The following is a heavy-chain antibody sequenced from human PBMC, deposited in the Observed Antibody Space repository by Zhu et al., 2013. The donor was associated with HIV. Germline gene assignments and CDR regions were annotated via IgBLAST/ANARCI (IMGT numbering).Heavy chain of an antibody. V-gene: IGHV1-2*02. Sequence: QSGTEVKRPGASVKLSCKPSGYRFTAYYIHWVRQAPGKGIEWMGWINPKNGDTKLGADVSGSRIFLTRDTSINTIYMELRSLTSDDTAVYYCARDLSTRYYTDVWGKGTTVIVSS. CDR3: ARDLSTRYYTDV. CDR1: GYRFTAYY. CDR2: INPKNGDT. J-gene: IGHJ6*03.